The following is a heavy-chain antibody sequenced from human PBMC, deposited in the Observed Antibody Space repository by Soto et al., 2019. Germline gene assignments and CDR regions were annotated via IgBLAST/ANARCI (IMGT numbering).Heavy chain of an antibody. CDR1: GYTFTGYY. J-gene: IGHJ6*02. D-gene: IGHD1-1*01. CDR3: ARGGTTAFYYYGMDV. V-gene: IGHV1-2*04. CDR2: INPNSGGT. Sequence: ASVKVSCKASGYTFTGYYMHWVRQAPGQGLEWMGWINPNSGGTNYAQKFQGWVTMTRDTSISTAYMELSRLRSDDTAVYYCARGGTTAFYYYGMDVWGQGTTVTVSS.